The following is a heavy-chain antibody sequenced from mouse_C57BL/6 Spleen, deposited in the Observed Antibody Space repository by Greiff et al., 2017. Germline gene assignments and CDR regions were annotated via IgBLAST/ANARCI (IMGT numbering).Heavy chain of an antibody. Sequence: VQLKESEGGLVQPGSSMKLSCTASGFTFSDYYMAWVRQVPEKGLEWVANINYDGSSTYYLDSLKSRFIISRDNAKNILYLQMSSLKSEDTATYYCARDRGSSFYWYFDVWGTGTTVTVSS. V-gene: IGHV5-16*01. J-gene: IGHJ1*03. CDR3: ARDRGSSFYWYFDV. CDR1: GFTFSDYY. CDR2: INYDGSST. D-gene: IGHD1-1*01.